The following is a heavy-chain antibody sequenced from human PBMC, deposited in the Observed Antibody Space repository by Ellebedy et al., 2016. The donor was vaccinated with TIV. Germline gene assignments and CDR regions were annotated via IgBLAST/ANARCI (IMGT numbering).Heavy chain of an antibody. J-gene: IGHJ4*02. D-gene: IGHD6-19*01. CDR1: GFTFSNYT. CDR2: IRGSGDNT. CDR3: VRGSNDWYGMDY. Sequence: GESLKISCAASGFTFSNYTMSWVRQAPGKGLEWVSDIRGSGDNTNHADSVKGRFTISRDNSKNTLYLEMSRLTDEDTAIYYCVRGSNDWYGMDYWGQGTLVTVSS. V-gene: IGHV3-23*01.